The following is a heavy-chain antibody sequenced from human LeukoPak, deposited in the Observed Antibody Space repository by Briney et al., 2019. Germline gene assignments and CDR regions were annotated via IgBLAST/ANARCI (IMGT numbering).Heavy chain of an antibody. D-gene: IGHD3-10*01. CDR2: PYYKSKWYN. V-gene: IGHV6-1*01. CDR1: GDSVYSNSVA. J-gene: IGHJ6*02. CDR3: AREVITLVRGVIMDYYGMDG. Sequence: SQTLSLTCAISGDSVYSNSVAWTWMRQSPSRGRVCLGKPYYKSKWYNHYAESVKSRITINTDTSKNQFTLRLNSVPPEDTAVYYCAREVITLVRGVIMDYYGMDGWGQGTTVTVSS.